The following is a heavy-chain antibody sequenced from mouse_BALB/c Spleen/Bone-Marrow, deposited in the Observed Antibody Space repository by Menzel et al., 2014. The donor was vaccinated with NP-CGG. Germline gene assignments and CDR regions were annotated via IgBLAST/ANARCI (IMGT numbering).Heavy chain of an antibody. J-gene: IGHJ2*01. V-gene: IGHV1S81*02. D-gene: IGHD2-1*01. CDR2: INPSNGRT. Sequence: VQLQQSGAELVKPGASVKQSCKASGYTFTSYWMHWVKQRPGQGLEWIGEINPSNGRTNYNEKFKSKATLTVDKSSSTAYMQLSSLTSEDSAVYYCARCYYGNYFDYWGQGTTLTVSS. CDR3: ARCYYGNYFDY. CDR1: GYTFTSYW.